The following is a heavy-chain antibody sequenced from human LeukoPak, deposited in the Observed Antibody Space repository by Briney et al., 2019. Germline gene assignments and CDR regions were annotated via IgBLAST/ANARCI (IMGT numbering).Heavy chain of an antibody. V-gene: IGHV4-61*01. CDR3: ARADYDALDY. CDR1: GGSVSSGNYY. CDR2: IYYSGST. D-gene: IGHD4-17*01. Sequence: SETLSLTCTVSGGSVSSGNYYWSWIRQPPGKGLEWLGYIYYSGSTNYNPSLKSRVTISVDTSKNQFSLKLRSVTAAHTAVYYCARADYDALDYWGQGTLVTVSS. J-gene: IGHJ4*02.